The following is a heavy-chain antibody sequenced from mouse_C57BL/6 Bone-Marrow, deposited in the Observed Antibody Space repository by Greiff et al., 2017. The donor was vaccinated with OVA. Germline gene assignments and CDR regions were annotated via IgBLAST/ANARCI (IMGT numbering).Heavy chain of an antibody. V-gene: IGHV1-69*01. CDR3: ARLGLYDHWYFDV. D-gene: IGHD2-3*01. J-gene: IGHJ1*03. CDR2: IDPSDSYT. CDR1: GYTFTSYW. Sequence: QVQLQQPGAELVMPGASVKLSCKASGYTFTSYWMHWVKQRPGQGLEWIGEIDPSDSYTNYNQKFKGKSTLTVDKSSSTAYMQLSSLTSEDSAVYYCARLGLYDHWYFDVWGTGTTVTVSS.